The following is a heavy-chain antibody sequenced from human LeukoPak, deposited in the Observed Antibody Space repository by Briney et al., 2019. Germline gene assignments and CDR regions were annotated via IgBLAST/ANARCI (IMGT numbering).Heavy chain of an antibody. Sequence: PGGSLRLSCAASGFTFSTYAMTWVRQAPGKGLEWVSAISASGRSTFYADSVKGRFTISRDNSKNTLYLQMNSLRAEDTAVYYCAKASNYYGSGSYYGGWGQGTLVTVSS. CDR3: AKASNYYGSGSYYGG. V-gene: IGHV3-23*01. J-gene: IGHJ4*02. D-gene: IGHD3-10*01. CDR1: GFTFSTYA. CDR2: ISASGRST.